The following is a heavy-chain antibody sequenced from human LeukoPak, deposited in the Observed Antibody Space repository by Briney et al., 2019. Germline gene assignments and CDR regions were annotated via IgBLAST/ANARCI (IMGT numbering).Heavy chain of an antibody. CDR1: GFTVSNNY. J-gene: IGHJ4*02. CDR2: IYSGGTT. V-gene: IGHV3-66*01. Sequence: GGSLRLSCAAFGFTVSNNYMDWVRQAPGKGLEWVSVIYSGGTTYYADSVKGRFTISKDNSKNTLYLQMNNLRAEDTAVYYCARGPDYFDCRGQGTLVTVSS. CDR3: ARGPDYFDC.